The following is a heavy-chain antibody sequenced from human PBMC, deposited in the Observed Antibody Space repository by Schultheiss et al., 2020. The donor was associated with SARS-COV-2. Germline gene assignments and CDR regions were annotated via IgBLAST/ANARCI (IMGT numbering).Heavy chain of an antibody. D-gene: IGHD3-10*01. CDR1: GFTFSSYW. Sequence: GESLKISCAASGFTFSSYWMSWVRQAPGKGLEWVANIKKGGSEKYYVDSVKGRFTISRDNAKNSLYLQMNSLRAEDTAVYYCARARYYYGSGSYYFDYWGQGTLVTVSS. CDR2: IKKGGSEK. V-gene: IGHV3-7*01. CDR3: ARARYYYGSGSYYFDY. J-gene: IGHJ4*02.